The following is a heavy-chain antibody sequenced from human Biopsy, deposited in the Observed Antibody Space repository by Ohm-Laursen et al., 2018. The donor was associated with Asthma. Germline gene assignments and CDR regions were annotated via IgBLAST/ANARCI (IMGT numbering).Heavy chain of an antibody. D-gene: IGHD4-17*01. CDR2: HDHEEGGA. Sequence: VKVSCKISGYSLTDLSMHWVRQAPGQGLEWMGGHDHEEGGAVNARRFQGRVTMTEDTSTDTAYMELSSLSSDDTAVYYCASDFPKDYVRYNFQFWGQGTLVTVSS. CDR1: GYSLTDLS. V-gene: IGHV1-24*01. J-gene: IGHJ4*02. CDR3: ASDFPKDYVRYNFQF.